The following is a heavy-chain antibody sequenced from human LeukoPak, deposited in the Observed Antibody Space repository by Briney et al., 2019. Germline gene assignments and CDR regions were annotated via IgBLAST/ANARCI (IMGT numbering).Heavy chain of an antibody. J-gene: IGHJ4*02. D-gene: IGHD3-10*01. CDR3: ARHSLYYGSGV. CDR2: INHSGST. CDR1: GGSFSGYY. Sequence: PSETLSLTCAVYGGSFSGYYWSWIRQPPGKGLEWTGEINHSGSTNYNPSLKSRVTISVDTSKNQFSLKLSSVTAADTAVYYCARHSLYYGSGVWGQGTLVTVSS. V-gene: IGHV4-34*01.